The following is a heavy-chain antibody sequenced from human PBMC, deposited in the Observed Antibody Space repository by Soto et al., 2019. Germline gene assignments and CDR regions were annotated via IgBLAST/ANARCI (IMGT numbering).Heavy chain of an antibody. J-gene: IGHJ6*02. CDR3: ARGCLGGSCYRNGMDV. CDR1: GFTFSSYS. V-gene: IGHV3-21*01. D-gene: IGHD2-15*01. Sequence: PGGSLRLSCAASGFTFSSYSMNWVRQAPGKGLEWVSSISSSSSYIYYADSVKGRFTISRDNAKNSLYLQMNSLRAEDTAVYYCARGCLGGSCYRNGMDVWGQGHTVTV. CDR2: ISSSSSYI.